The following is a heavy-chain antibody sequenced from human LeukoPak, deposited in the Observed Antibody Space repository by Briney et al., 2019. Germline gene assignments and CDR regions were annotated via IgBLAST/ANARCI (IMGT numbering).Heavy chain of an antibody. CDR2: INHSGST. J-gene: IGHJ6*02. D-gene: IGHD2-2*01. CDR3: AREGSAVGMDV. CDR1: GGSFSGYY. Sequence: SETLSLTCAVYGGSFSGYYWSWIRQPPGKGLEWIGEINHSGSTNYNPSLKSRVTISVDTSKNQFSLKLSSVTAADTAVYYCAREGSAVGMDVWGQGTTVTVSS. V-gene: IGHV4-34*01.